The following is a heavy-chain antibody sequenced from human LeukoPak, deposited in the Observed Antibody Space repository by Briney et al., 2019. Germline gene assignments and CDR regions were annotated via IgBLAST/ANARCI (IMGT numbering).Heavy chain of an antibody. D-gene: IGHD1-26*01. CDR2: INSHGIST. V-gene: IGHV3-74*01. CDR1: GFTFSWYW. Sequence: PGGSLRLSCAASGFTFSWYWMHWVRQAPGKGLVWVSRINSHGISTSYADSVKGRFTNSRDNAKNTLYLQMNSLRAEDTAVYYCARDASSGSYYTDYFDYWGHGTLVTASS. CDR3: ARDASSGSYYTDYFDY. J-gene: IGHJ4*01.